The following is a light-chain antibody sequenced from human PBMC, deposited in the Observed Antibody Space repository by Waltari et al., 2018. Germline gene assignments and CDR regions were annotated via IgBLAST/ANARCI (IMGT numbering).Light chain of an antibody. CDR2: EVT. CDR3: NSFTSSTTWV. J-gene: IGLJ3*02. V-gene: IGLV2-14*01. Sequence: QSALTQPASVSGSPGQSITIPCTGTSSDVGGHNHVSWYQQHPGQAPKLLIYEVTKWPSGVSDRFSGSRSGNTASLTISGLQAEDEADYYCNSFTSSTTWVFGGGTRVTVL. CDR1: SSDVGGHNH.